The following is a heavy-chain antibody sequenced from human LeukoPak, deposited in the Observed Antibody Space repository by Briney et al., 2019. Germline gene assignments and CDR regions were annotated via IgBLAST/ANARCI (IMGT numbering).Heavy chain of an antibody. V-gene: IGHV1-18*01. CDR2: VSAYNGNT. Sequence: VSSVKVSCKASGGTFSSYAISWVRQAPGQGLEWMGWVSAYNGNTNYAQKLQGRVTMTTDTSTSTAYMELRSLRSDDTAVYYCAKHHDYSSGFDIWGQGTMVTVSS. D-gene: IGHD4-11*01. CDR1: GGTFSSYA. J-gene: IGHJ3*02. CDR3: AKHHDYSSGFDI.